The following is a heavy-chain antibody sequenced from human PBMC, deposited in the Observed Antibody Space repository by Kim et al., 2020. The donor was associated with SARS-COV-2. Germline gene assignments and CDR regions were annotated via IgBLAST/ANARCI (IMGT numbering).Heavy chain of an antibody. J-gene: IGHJ4*02. V-gene: IGHV3-11*01. CDR1: GFSFSEFH. CDR3: VKSTRPWRYFLDS. CDR2: ISTSGINM. Sequence: GGSLRLSCAASGFSFSEFHMTWIRQAPGKGLEWLSYISTSGINMYYADSVRGRFTISRDNAKNSLYLQMNSLRAEDTAVYYCVKSTRPWRYFLDSWGQGTLVTVSS. D-gene: IGHD3-9*01.